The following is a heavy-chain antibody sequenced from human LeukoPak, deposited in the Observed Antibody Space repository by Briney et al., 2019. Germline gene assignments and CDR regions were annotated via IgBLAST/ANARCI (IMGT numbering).Heavy chain of an antibody. V-gene: IGHV3-53*01. D-gene: IGHD6-19*01. J-gene: IGHJ4*02. CDR3: ARGMGSAPFEY. Sequence: PGGSLRLSCAASRFTFSSNYMSWVRRAPGKGLEWVAIIYSVGTTYYADSAKGRFTISRDNSRNTLYLKMNSLRAEDTAMYYCARGMGSAPFEYWGQGSLVTVSS. CDR1: RFTFSSNY. CDR2: IYSVGTT.